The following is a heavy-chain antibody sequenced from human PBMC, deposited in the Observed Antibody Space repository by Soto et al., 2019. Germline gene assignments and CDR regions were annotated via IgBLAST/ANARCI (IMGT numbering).Heavy chain of an antibody. CDR3: ARGVAVNISDCFCDY. J-gene: IGHJ4*02. CDR1: VFTFDRHA. Sequence: QVRLVESGGGVAQPGRSLTLSCAASVFTFDRHAMHWLRQPPGKGMEWLAAISFDGANKYYPESVWGRYTGSRDNYANKLSREIASLTAVVRELYCCARGVAVNISDCFCDYWGQVALVTVS. D-gene: IGHD2-21*02. CDR2: ISFDGANK. V-gene: IGHV3-30*03.